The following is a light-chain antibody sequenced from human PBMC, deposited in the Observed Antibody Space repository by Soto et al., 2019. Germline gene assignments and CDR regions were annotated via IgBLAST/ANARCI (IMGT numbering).Light chain of an antibody. Sequence: QAVVAQPPSVSGAPGQRVTIPCTGSSSNIGAGYDVHWYQQSPGTAPKLLIYASSIRPSGVPDRISGSKSGTSASLAISGLQAEDEADYYCQSYDRSLSGSFFGTGTKLTVL. CDR2: ASS. V-gene: IGLV1-40*01. CDR3: QSYDRSLSGSF. CDR1: SSNIGAGYD. J-gene: IGLJ1*01.